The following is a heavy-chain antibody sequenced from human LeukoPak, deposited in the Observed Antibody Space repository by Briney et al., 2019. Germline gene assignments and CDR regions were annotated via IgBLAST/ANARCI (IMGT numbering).Heavy chain of an antibody. V-gene: IGHV4-34*01. CDR3: ARDKGMALSYYFDY. D-gene: IGHD3-16*02. CDR1: GGSFSGYY. Sequence: SETLSLTCAVYGGSFSGYYWSWIRQPPGKGLEWIGEINHSGSTNYNPSLKSRVTISVDTSKNQFSLKLSSVTAADTAVYYCARDKGMALSYYFDYWGQGTLVAVSS. CDR2: INHSGST. J-gene: IGHJ4*02.